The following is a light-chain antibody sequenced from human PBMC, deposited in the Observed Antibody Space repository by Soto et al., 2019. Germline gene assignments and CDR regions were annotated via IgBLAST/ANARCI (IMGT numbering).Light chain of an antibody. CDR2: AAS. Sequence: DIQMTQFPASLSASVGDRVTITCRASQGIRNDLDWYQQKPGKAPKRLIYAASSLQSGVPTRFSGSGSGTELTLTIISLHPGGFASLYWLQHSTYLLTFGLGTKVEIK. V-gene: IGKV1-17*01. CDR3: LQHSTYLLT. J-gene: IGKJ1*01. CDR1: QGIRND.